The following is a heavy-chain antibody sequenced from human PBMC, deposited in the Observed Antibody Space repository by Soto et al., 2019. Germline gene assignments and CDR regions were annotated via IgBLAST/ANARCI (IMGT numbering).Heavy chain of an antibody. CDR1: GFTFSSYT. Sequence: EVQLLESGGGLVQRGGSLRLSCVASGFTFSSYTMSWVRQAPGKGLEWVSGISGSGGSTYYADSVKGRFTISRDNSKNTLYLQMNSLRAEDTAVYYCARDGSTVTTNYHYAMDVWGQGTTVTVSS. CDR2: ISGSGGST. CDR3: ARDGSTVTTNYHYAMDV. J-gene: IGHJ6*02. D-gene: IGHD4-17*01. V-gene: IGHV3-23*01.